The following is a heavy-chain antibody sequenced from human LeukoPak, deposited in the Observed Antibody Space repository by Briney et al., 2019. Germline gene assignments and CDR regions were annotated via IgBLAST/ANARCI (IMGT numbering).Heavy chain of an antibody. D-gene: IGHD3-16*01. CDR1: GGAISSSSYY. CDR2: IYYSGST. V-gene: IGHV4-39*01. J-gene: IGHJ3*01. CDR3: AHFRGGAFDF. Sequence: SETLSLTCTVSGGAISSSSYYWGWIRQLPGKGLEWIGSIYYSGSTYYNPSLKSRVTISVDTSKNQFALKLSSVTAADTAVYYCAHFRGGAFDFWGQGTMVTVSA.